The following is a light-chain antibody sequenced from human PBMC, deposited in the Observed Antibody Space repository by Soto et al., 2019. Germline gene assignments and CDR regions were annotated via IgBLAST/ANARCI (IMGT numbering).Light chain of an antibody. Sequence: QSVLTQPPSVSGAPGQRVTISCTGSSSNIGAGYDVHWYQQLPGTAPKLLINHNNKRPSGVPDRFSGSQSGTSASLAITGLQAEDEDVYYCQSYDSTYVFGTGTKLTVL. CDR3: QSYDSTYV. V-gene: IGLV1-40*01. CDR1: SSNIGAGYD. CDR2: HNN. J-gene: IGLJ1*01.